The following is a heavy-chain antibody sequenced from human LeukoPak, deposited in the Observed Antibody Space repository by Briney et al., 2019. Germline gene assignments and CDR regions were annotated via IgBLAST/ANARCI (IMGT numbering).Heavy chain of an antibody. Sequence: ASVKVSCKASGYTFTGYYMHWVRQAPGQGLERMGWINPNSGDTNYAQKFQGRVTMTRDTSISTAYMELSRLRSDDTAVYYCARLGGYCSSTSCYAGDYWGQGTLVTVAS. D-gene: IGHD2-2*01. CDR3: ARLGGYCSSTSCYAGDY. CDR1: GYTFTGYY. J-gene: IGHJ4*02. V-gene: IGHV1-2*02. CDR2: INPNSGDT.